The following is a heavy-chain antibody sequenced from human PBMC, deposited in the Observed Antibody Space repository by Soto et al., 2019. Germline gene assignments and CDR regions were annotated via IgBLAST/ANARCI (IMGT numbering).Heavy chain of an antibody. CDR2: IGTAGDT. D-gene: IGHD3-9*01. Sequence: PGGSLRLSCAASGFTFSSYDMHWVRQATGKGLEWVSAIGTAGDTYYPGSVKGRFTISRENAKNSLYLQMNSLRAGDTAVYYCARGVRALNYDILTGYSKHWFDPWGQGTLVTVS. CDR1: GFTFSSYD. J-gene: IGHJ5*02. CDR3: ARGVRALNYDILTGYSKHWFDP. V-gene: IGHV3-13*01.